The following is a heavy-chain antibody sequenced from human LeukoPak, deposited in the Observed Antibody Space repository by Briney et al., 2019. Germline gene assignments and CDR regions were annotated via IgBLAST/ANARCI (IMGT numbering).Heavy chain of an antibody. J-gene: IGHJ4*02. CDR2: IDYSGST. CDR1: GGSISSYY. V-gene: IGHV4-59*01. CDR3: ARGDYDYVWGSYRYSY. D-gene: IGHD3-16*02. Sequence: SETLSLTCTVSGGSISSYYWSWIRQPPGKGLEWIGYIDYSGSTNYNPSLKSRVTISVDTSKNQFSLKLSSVTAADTAVYYCARGDYDYVWGSYRYSYWGQGTLVTVSS.